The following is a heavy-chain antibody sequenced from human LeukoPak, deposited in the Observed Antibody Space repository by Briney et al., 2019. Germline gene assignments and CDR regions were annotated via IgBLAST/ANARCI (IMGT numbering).Heavy chain of an antibody. Sequence: PGGSLRLSCAASGFTFSRFWMYWVRQVPGKGLVWVSRINPDGRGTNYADSVRGRFTMSRDNAKNTLYLQMNSLRGDDTAIYYCTRILANTYGGGDCWGQGTLVTVSS. CDR1: GFTFSRFW. J-gene: IGHJ4*02. CDR3: TRILANTYGGGDC. CDR2: INPDGRGT. D-gene: IGHD4-23*01. V-gene: IGHV3-74*01.